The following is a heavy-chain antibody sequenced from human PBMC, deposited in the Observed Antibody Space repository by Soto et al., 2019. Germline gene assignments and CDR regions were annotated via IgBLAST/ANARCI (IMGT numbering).Heavy chain of an antibody. CDR3: ARHVPAAGYYYGMDV. CDR1: GGTFSSYA. D-gene: IGHD2-2*01. Sequence: QVPLVQSGAEVKKPGSSVKVSCQASGGTFSSYAISRVRQAPGQGLEWMGGIIPIFGTADYAQKFQGRVTITADESTSTAYMELSSLRSEDTAVYYCARHVPAAGYYYGMDVWGQGTTVTVSS. J-gene: IGHJ6*02. CDR2: IIPIFGTA. V-gene: IGHV1-69*12.